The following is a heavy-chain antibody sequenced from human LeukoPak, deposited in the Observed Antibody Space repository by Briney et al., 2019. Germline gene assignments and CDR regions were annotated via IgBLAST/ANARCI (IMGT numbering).Heavy chain of an antibody. Sequence: SETLSLTCTVSGGSISSGSYYWSWIRQPAGKGLEWIGRIYTSGSTNHNPSLKSRVTISVDTSKNQFSLKLSSVTAADTAVYYCARDPDCSSTSCYFPKYYYYYGMDVWGQGTTVTVSS. CDR3: ARDPDCSSTSCYFPKYYYYYGMDV. J-gene: IGHJ6*02. CDR2: IYTSGST. D-gene: IGHD2-2*01. CDR1: GGSISSGSYY. V-gene: IGHV4-61*02.